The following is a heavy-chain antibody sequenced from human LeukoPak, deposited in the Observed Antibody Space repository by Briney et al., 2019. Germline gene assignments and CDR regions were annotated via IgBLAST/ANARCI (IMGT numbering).Heavy chain of an antibody. D-gene: IGHD6-13*01. J-gene: IGHJ4*02. Sequence: GGSLRLSCAASGFTFSSYNMNWVRQARGQGREWVSSISSSSSYIYYADSVKGLFTISRDNAKNSLYLQMNSLRAEDTAVYYCARAGTQQPFDCWGEGSLVTVSS. CDR1: GFTFSSYN. V-gene: IGHV3-21*01. CDR2: ISSSSSYI. CDR3: ARAGTQQPFDC.